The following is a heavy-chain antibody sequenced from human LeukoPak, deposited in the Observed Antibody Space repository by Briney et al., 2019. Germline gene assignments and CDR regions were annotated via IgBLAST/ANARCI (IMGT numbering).Heavy chain of an antibody. V-gene: IGHV1-2*06. CDR2: INPNSGGT. J-gene: IGHJ4*02. CDR1: GYTFTGYY. Sequence: ASVKVSCKASGYTFTGYYMHWVRQAPGQGLEWMGRINPNSGGTNYAQKFQGRVTMTRDTSISTAYMELSRLKYDDTAVYYCARVRPHHYDSSGSRGDYWGQGTLVTVSS. D-gene: IGHD3-22*01. CDR3: ARVRPHHYDSSGSRGDY.